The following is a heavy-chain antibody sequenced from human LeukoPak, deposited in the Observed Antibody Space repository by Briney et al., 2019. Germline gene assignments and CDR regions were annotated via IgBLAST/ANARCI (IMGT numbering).Heavy chain of an antibody. V-gene: IGHV3-30*02. CDR3: AKDGGNYSFMYV. CDR2: IRYDGSNK. J-gene: IGHJ6*03. D-gene: IGHD4-11*01. Sequence: GGSLRLSCAASGFTFSSYGMHWVRQAPGKGLEWVAFIRYDGSNKYYADSVKGRFTISRDNSKNTLYLQMNSLRAEDTAVYYCAKDGGNYSFMYVWGKGTTVTVSS. CDR1: GFTFSSYG.